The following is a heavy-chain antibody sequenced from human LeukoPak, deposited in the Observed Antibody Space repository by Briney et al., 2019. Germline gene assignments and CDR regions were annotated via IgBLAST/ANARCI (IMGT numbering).Heavy chain of an antibody. J-gene: IGHJ4*02. CDR2: INSEGSSI. Sequence: EGSLRLSCAASGLTISNYWMHWVRQVPGKGLVWVSRINSEGSSISYADSVKGRFTISRDNAKNTLNLQMNSLRAEDAAVYYCARGRGVSLDYWGQGALVTVSS. CDR3: ARGRGVSLDY. CDR1: GLTISNYW. V-gene: IGHV3-74*01. D-gene: IGHD3-10*01.